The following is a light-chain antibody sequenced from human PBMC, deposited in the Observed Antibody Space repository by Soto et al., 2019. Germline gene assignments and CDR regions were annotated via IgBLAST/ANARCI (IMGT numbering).Light chain of an antibody. CDR2: KAS. CDR3: QHYNSYSEA. J-gene: IGKJ1*01. V-gene: IGKV1-5*03. CDR1: QTISSW. Sequence: DIQMTQSPATLSGSLGDRVTITCRASQTISSWLAWYQQKQGKAPKLLIYKASTLKSGVPSRFSGSGYGTEFNLTISSLQTDDFATYYRQHYNSYSEAFGQGTKVDIK.